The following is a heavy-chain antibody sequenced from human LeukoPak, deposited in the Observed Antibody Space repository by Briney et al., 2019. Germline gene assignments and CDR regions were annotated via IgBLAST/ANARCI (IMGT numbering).Heavy chain of an antibody. J-gene: IGHJ4*02. CDR3: ARGRGSPDY. Sequence: PGGSLRLSCAASGFTFSSYWMSWVRQAPGKGPEWVANINEDGSEKYHVDSVKGRFTIYRDNTQDFLSLQMNSLRVEDTAIYYCARGRGSPDYWGRGILVTVSS. CDR2: INEDGSEK. CDR1: GFTFSSYW. D-gene: IGHD2-15*01. V-gene: IGHV3-7*01.